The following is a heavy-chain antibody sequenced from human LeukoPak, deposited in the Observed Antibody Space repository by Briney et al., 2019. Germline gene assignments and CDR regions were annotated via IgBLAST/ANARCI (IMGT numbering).Heavy chain of an antibody. V-gene: IGHV3-20*04. CDR2: INWNGGST. D-gene: IGHD3-10*01. CDR3: ARSVDYYGSGSYYSGYFDY. CDR1: GFTFDDYG. Sequence: GGSLRLSCAASGFTFDDYGMSWVRQAPGKGLEWVSGINWNGGSTGYADSVKGRFTISRDNAENSLYLQMNSLRAEDTALYYCARSVDYYGSGSYYSGYFDYWGQGTLVTVSS. J-gene: IGHJ4*02.